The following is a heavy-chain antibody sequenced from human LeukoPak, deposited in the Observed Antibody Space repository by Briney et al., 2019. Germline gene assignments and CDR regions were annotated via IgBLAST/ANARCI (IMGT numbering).Heavy chain of an antibody. Sequence: SETLSLTCTVSGGSISTFYWSWIRQPPGKGLEWIGYIYYSGSTNYNPSLKSRVTISVDTSKNQFSLKLSSVTAADTAVYYCARDGPDAFDIWGQGTMVTVSS. CDR1: GGSISTFY. CDR3: ARDGPDAFDI. V-gene: IGHV4-59*01. CDR2: IYYSGST. J-gene: IGHJ3*02.